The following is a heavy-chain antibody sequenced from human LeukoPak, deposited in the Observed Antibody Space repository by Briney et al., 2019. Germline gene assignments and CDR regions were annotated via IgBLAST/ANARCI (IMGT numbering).Heavy chain of an antibody. V-gene: IGHV3-30-3*01. Sequence: AGRSLRLSCAASGFTFSSYAMHWVRQAPGKGLEWVAVISYDGSNKYYADSVKGRFTISRDNSKNTLYLQMNSLRAEDTAVYYCARESRTMIVVVITTTYYYGMDVWGQGTTVTVSS. CDR3: ARESRTMIVVVITTTYYYGMDV. D-gene: IGHD3-22*01. J-gene: IGHJ6*02. CDR2: ISYDGSNK. CDR1: GFTFSSYA.